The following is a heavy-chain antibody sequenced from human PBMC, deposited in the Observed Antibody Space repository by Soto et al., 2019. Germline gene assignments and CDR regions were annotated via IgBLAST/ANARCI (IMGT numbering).Heavy chain of an antibody. CDR2: ISASSRTL. CDR1: GFTFSSYS. Sequence: GGSLRLSCGASGFTFSSYSMNWVRQAPGKGQEWISHISASSRTLFYADSVKGRFTISRDNAKNSLYLQMNSLRAEDTAVFYCSRSYYDSSASYASYGMDVWGQGTTVTVS. V-gene: IGHV3-48*01. J-gene: IGHJ6*02. D-gene: IGHD3-22*01. CDR3: SRSYYDSSASYASYGMDV.